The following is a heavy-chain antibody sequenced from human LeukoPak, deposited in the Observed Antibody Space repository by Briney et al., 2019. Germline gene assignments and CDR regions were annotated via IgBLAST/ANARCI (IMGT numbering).Heavy chain of an antibody. Sequence: SETLSLTCTVSGGSISSSSYYWGWIRQPPGKGLEWIGSIYYSGSTYYNPSLKSRVTISVDTSKNQFSLKLSSVTAADTAVYYCARGPDGIVPAANDAFDIWGQGTMVTVSS. V-gene: IGHV4-39*07. D-gene: IGHD2-2*01. CDR2: IYYSGST. J-gene: IGHJ3*02. CDR1: GGSISSSSYY. CDR3: ARGPDGIVPAANDAFDI.